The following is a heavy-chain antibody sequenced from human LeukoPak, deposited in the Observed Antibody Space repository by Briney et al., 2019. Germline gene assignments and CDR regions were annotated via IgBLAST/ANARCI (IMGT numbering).Heavy chain of an antibody. Sequence: GGSLRLSCAASGFTLSTYGMCWFRQAPGKGLEWVSTININGDERHYADSVRGRFTISRDNSRNTLTLHMSNLRVGDTAVYYCERDPSEYEWQRGWYRDFWGQGSQVTVSS. J-gene: IGHJ4*02. V-gene: IGHV3-23*01. CDR2: ININGDER. D-gene: IGHD6-19*01. CDR3: ERDPSEYEWQRGWYRDF. CDR1: GFTLSTYG.